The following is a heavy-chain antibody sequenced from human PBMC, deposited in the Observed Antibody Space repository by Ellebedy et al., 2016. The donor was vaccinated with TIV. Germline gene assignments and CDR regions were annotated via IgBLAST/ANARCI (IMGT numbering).Heavy chain of an antibody. J-gene: IGHJ4*02. D-gene: IGHD3-22*01. CDR1: GGSISSSGYY. CDR3: ARALNYYDSSGYYPKSFDY. Sequence: SETLSLTCTVSGGSISSSGYYWSWIRQHPGKGLEWIGYIYYSGSTYYNPSLKSRVTISVDTSKNQFSLKLSSVTAADTAVYYCARALNYYDSSGYYPKSFDYWGQGTLVTVSS. V-gene: IGHV4-31*03. CDR2: IYYSGST.